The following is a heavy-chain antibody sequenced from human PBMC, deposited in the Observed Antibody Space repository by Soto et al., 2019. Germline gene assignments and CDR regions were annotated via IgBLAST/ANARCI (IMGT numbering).Heavy chain of an antibody. CDR1: GGTFSSYA. V-gene: IGHV1-69*13. CDR2: IIPIFGTA. D-gene: IGHD6-19*01. CDR3: ARVPSQRGWHYYYYYGMDV. J-gene: IGHJ6*02. Sequence: SVKVSCKASGGTFSSYAISWVRQAPGQGLEWMGGIIPIFGTANYAQKFQGRVTITADESTSTAYMELSSLRSEDTAVYYCARVPSQRGWHYYYYYGMDVWGQGTTVTVS.